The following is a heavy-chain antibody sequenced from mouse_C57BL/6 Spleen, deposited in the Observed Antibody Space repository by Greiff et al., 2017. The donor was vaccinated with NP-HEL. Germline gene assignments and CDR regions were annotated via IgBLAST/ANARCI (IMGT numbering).Heavy chain of an antibody. CDR1: GYSITSGYY. V-gene: IGHV3-6*01. CDR3: AHYYYGSSSYAMDY. D-gene: IGHD1-1*01. Sequence: EVKLQESGPGLVKPSQSLSLTCSVTGYSITSGYYWNWIRQFPGNKLEWMGYISYDGSNNYNPSLKNRISITRDTSKNQFFLKLNSVTTEDTATYYCAHYYYGSSSYAMDYWGQGTSVTVSS. CDR2: ISYDGSN. J-gene: IGHJ4*01.